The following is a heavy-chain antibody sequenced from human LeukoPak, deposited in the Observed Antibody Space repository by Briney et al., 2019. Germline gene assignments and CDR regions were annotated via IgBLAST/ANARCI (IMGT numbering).Heavy chain of an antibody. CDR2: ISSSSSYI. J-gene: IGHJ4*02. CDR3: AWGIDIVVVPANDY. V-gene: IGHV3-21*01. D-gene: IGHD2-2*01. CDR1: GFTFSSYS. Sequence: GGSLRLSCAASGFTFSSYSMNWVRQAPGKGLEWVSSISSSSSYIYYADSVKGRFTISRDNAKNSLYLQMNSLRAEDTAVYYCAWGIDIVVVPANDYWGQGTLVTVSS.